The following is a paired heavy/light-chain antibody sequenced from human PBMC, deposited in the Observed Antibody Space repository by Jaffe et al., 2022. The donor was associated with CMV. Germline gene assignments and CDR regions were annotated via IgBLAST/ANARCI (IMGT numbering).Heavy chain of an antibody. D-gene: IGHD3-22*01. J-gene: IGHJ6*03. CDR1: GGSISSSSYY. V-gene: IGHV4-39*01. Sequence: QLQLQESGPGLVKPSETLSLTCTVSGGSISSSSYYWGWIRQPPGKGLEWIGSIYYSGSTYYNPSLKSRVTISVDTSKNQFSLKLSSVTAADTAVYYCARLAYDSSGYYQPWYYYYYMDVWGKGTTVTVSS. CDR2: IYYSGST. CDR3: ARLAYDSSGYYQPWYYYYYMDV.
Light chain of an antibody. J-gene: IGLJ2*01. Sequence: NFMLTQPHSVSESPGKTVTISCTRSSGSIASNYVQWYQQRPGSAPTTVIYEDNQRPSGVPDRFSGSIDSSSNSASLTISGLKTEDEADYYCQSYDSSIHVVFGGGTKLTVL. CDR3: QSYDSSIHVV. CDR1: SGSIASNY. CDR2: EDN. V-gene: IGLV6-57*04.